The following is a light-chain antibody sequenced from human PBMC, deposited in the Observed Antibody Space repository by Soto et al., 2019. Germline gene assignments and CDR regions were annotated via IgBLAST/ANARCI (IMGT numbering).Light chain of an antibody. V-gene: IGKV3-11*01. J-gene: IGKJ5*01. CDR1: QSVSSY. Sequence: EIVLTQSPATLSLSPGERATLSCRASQSVSSYLAWYQQKPGQAPRLLIYDASNRATGIPARFSGSGSGKVFTLTNSRLEREDLAVYYCQQSSNWPTYGQGTRLEIK. CDR3: QQSSNWPT. CDR2: DAS.